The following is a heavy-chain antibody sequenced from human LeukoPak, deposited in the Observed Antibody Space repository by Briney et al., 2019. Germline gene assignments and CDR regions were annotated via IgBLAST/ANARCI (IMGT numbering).Heavy chain of an antibody. CDR3: ARISTSFQRGYYGMDV. D-gene: IGHD2-2*01. Sequence: GASVNVSCKASGYTFTNYGISWVRQAPGQGLEWMGWISAYNGNTNYAQKLQGRVTMTTDTSTSTAYMELRSLRSDDTAVYYCARISTSFQRGYYGMDVWGQGTTVTVSS. CDR1: GYTFTNYG. V-gene: IGHV1-18*01. CDR2: ISAYNGNT. J-gene: IGHJ6*02.